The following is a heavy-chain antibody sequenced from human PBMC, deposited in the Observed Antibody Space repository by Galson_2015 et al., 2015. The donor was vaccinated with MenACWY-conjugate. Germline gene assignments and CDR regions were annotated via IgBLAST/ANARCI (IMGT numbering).Heavy chain of an antibody. D-gene: IGHD2-15*01. Sequence: SLRLSCAASGFTFSSYAMSWVRQAPGKGLEWVSAISGSGGSTHYADSVKGRFTISRDNSKNTLYLQMNSLRDEDTAVYYCAKARLYCSGGSCYTHYYYYGMDVWGQGTTVTVSS. CDR2: ISGSGGST. J-gene: IGHJ6*02. CDR3: AKARLYCSGGSCYTHYYYYGMDV. V-gene: IGHV3-23*01. CDR1: GFTFSSYA.